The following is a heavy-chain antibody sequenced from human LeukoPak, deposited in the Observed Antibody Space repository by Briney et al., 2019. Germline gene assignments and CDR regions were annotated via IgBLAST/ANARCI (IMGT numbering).Heavy chain of an antibody. V-gene: IGHV3-66*01. CDR3: ARARDSRAHGFDP. Sequence: GGSLRLSCAASGFTVSSNYMSWVRQAPGKGLEWVSVIYSGGSTYYADSVKGRFTISRDNSKNTLYLQMNSLRAEDTAVYYCARARDSRAHGFDPWGQGTLVTVSS. D-gene: IGHD3-22*01. CDR1: GFTVSSNY. J-gene: IGHJ5*02. CDR2: IYSGGST.